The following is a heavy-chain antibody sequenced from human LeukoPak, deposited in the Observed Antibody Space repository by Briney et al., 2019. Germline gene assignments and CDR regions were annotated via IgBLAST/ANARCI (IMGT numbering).Heavy chain of an antibody. CDR2: IPSDGSKK. J-gene: IGHJ4*02. CDR1: GFTFSDIG. D-gene: IGHD5-18*01. Sequence: GGSLRLSCAASGFTFSDIGVHWVRQAPGKGLEWVASIPSDGSKKYCADSMKGRFTISRDNAKNSLYLQMNSLRAEDTAVYYCARDRGYTSFDYWGQGTLVIVSS. V-gene: IGHV3-30*02. CDR3: ARDRGYTSFDY.